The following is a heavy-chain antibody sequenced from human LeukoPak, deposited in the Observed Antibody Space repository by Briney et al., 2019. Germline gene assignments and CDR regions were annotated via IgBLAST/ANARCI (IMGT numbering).Heavy chain of an antibody. V-gene: IGHV5-51*01. Sequence: GESLKISCKGSGYSFTSYWIGWVRQMPGKGLEWMGIIYPGDSDTRYSPSFQGQVTISADKSISTAYLQWSSLKASDTAMYYCARGEYYYDSSGYYPPYVYWGQGTLVTVSS. CDR3: ARGEYYYDSSGYYPPYVY. D-gene: IGHD3-22*01. J-gene: IGHJ4*02. CDR2: IYPGDSDT. CDR1: GYSFTSYW.